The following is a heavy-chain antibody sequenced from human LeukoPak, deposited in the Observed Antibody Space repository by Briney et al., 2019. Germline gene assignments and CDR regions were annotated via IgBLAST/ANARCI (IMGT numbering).Heavy chain of an antibody. CDR1: GGSISSYY. CDR3: ARGYYGSGSLYYFDY. CDR2: IYYSGST. D-gene: IGHD3-10*01. J-gene: IGHJ4*02. V-gene: IGHV4-59*01. Sequence: SETLSLTCTVSGGSISSYYWSWIRQPPGKGLGWIGYIYYSGSTNYNPSLKSRVTISVDTSKNQFSLKLSPVTAADTAVYYCARGYYGSGSLYYFDYWGQGNLVTVSS.